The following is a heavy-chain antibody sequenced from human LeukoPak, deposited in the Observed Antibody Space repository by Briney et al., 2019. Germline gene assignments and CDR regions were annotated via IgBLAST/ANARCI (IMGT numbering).Heavy chain of an antibody. Sequence: GGSLRRSSSAREFGVSNKYLSRVRQPPGKGLEWVSVIHSGGRTKYADSVKDRFTISRDTAKNTVYLQMNSLRVDDTAAYYCARPGSASGYWVHWGQGTLVTVSS. D-gene: IGHD3-3*01. CDR2: IHSGGRT. V-gene: IGHV3-66*01. J-gene: IGHJ4*02. CDR3: ARPGSASGYWVH. CDR1: EFGVSNKY.